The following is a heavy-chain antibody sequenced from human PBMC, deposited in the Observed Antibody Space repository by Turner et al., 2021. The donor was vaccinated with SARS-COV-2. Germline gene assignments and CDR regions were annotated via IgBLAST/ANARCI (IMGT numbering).Heavy chain of an antibody. V-gene: IGHV3-9*01. CDR3: AKDIGLRYSGYDWTGAFDI. Sequence: EVQLVESGGGLVQPGRSLRLSCAASGFTFDDYALHWVRQAPGKGLEWVSGVSGNSGTIGYADSVKGRFTISRDNAKNSLYLQMNSLRAEDTALYYCAKDIGLRYSGYDWTGAFDIWGQGTMVTVSS. CDR2: VSGNSGTI. D-gene: IGHD5-12*01. CDR1: GFTFDDYA. J-gene: IGHJ3*02.